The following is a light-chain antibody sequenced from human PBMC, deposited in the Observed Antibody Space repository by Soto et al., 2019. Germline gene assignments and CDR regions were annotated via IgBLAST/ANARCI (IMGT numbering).Light chain of an antibody. CDR3: HSYAGSNWYV. V-gene: IGLV2-8*01. CDR2: EVN. CDR1: NSDVGGYNY. J-gene: IGLJ1*01. Sequence: QSALTQPPSASGSPGQSVTISCTGNNSDVGGYNYVSWYQQYPGKAPKLIIYEVNERPSGVPDRFSGSKSGNPASLTVSGLQTADEADYYCHSYAGSNWYVFGTGTKLTVL.